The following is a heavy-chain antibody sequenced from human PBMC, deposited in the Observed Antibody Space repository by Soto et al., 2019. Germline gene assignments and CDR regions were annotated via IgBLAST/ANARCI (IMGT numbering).Heavy chain of an antibody. CDR3: ARSVYYIRPLGDYGDYYGIDY. CDR1: GGSISSSNW. V-gene: IGHV4-4*02. CDR2: IYHSGST. J-gene: IGHJ4*02. D-gene: IGHD4-17*01. Sequence: QVQLQESGPGLVKPSGTLSLTCAVSGGSISSSNWWSWVRQPPGKGLEWIGEIYHSGSTNYNPSLKSRVTISVDKSKNQFSLKLSSVTAADTAVYYCARSVYYIRPLGDYGDYYGIDYWGQGTLVTVSS.